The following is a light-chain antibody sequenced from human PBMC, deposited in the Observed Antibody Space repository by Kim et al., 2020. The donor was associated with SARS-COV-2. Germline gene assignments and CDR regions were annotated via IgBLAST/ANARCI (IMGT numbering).Light chain of an antibody. J-gene: IGKJ4*01. Sequence: EIAMTQSPATLSVSPGERATLSCRASQSVHSNLAWYQQKPGQAPRLLIYGASTRATGIPARFSGSGSGTEFTLTISSLQSEDFAVYYCQQYNNWPPLTFGGGTKVEI. CDR3: QQYNNWPPLT. CDR2: GAS. V-gene: IGKV3-15*01. CDR1: QSVHSN.